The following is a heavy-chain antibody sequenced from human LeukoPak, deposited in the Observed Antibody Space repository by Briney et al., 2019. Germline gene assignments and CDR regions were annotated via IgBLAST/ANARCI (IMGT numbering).Heavy chain of an antibody. D-gene: IGHD2-15*01. Sequence: PGGSLRLSCAASGFTFSSYAMSWVRQAPGKGLEWVSAISGSGGSTYYADSVKGRFTISRDNSKNTLYLQMNSLRAEDTAVYYCAKVAGIVVVVAATEYNWFDPWGQGTLVTVSS. CDR2: ISGSGGST. V-gene: IGHV3-23*01. CDR3: AKVAGIVVVVAATEYNWFDP. CDR1: GFTFSSYA. J-gene: IGHJ5*02.